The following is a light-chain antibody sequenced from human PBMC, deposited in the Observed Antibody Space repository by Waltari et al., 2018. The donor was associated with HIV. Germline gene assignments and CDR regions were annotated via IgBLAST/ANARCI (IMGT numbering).Light chain of an antibody. CDR2: DAS. Sequence: EIVLTQSPATLSLSPGERATLSCRASQSCSSYLAWYQQKPGQVPRLLIYDASNRATGIPARFRGSGSGTDFTLTISSLEPEDFALYYCQQRGNWPWTFGQGTKVEIK. V-gene: IGKV3-11*01. CDR3: QQRGNWPWT. J-gene: IGKJ1*01. CDR1: QSCSSY.